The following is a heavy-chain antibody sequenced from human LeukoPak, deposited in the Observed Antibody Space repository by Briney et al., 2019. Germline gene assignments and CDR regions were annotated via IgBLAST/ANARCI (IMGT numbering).Heavy chain of an antibody. J-gene: IGHJ4*02. CDR1: GFSFTDAW. V-gene: IGHV3-15*01. Sequence: GESLRLSCAASGFSFTDAWMHWVRQAPGKGLEWVGRIKRKSDGGTTDCAAPVRDRFTVSRDETKNTVYLQMNSLKIEDTAVYYCATDQVTDWGQGTLVTVSS. D-gene: IGHD2-21*02. CDR3: ATDQVTD. CDR2: IKRKSDGGTT.